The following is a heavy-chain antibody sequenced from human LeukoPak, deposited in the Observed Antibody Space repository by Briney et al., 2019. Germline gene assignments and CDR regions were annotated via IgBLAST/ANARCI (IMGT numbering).Heavy chain of an antibody. D-gene: IGHD2-15*01. Sequence: SSETLSLTCTVSGGSISSYYWSWIRQPPGKGLEWIGYIYYSGSTNYNPSLKSRVTISVDTSKNQVSLKLSSVTAADTAVYYCARHCSGGSCYSRGFTFDYWGQGTLVTVSS. CDR2: IYYSGST. V-gene: IGHV4-59*08. CDR3: ARHCSGGSCYSRGFTFDY. J-gene: IGHJ4*02. CDR1: GGSISSYY.